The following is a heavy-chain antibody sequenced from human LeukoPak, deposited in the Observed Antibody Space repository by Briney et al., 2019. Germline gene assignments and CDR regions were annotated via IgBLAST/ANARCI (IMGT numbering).Heavy chain of an antibody. D-gene: IGHD1-26*01. J-gene: IGHJ4*02. CDR2: IYYSGST. CDR3: ARSVGSERDFDY. Sequence: SEALSLTCTVSGGSISSYYWSWIRQPPGKGLEWIGYIYYSGSTNYNPSLKSRVTISVDTSKNQFSLKLSSVTAADPAVYYCARSVGSERDFDYWGQGTLVTVSS. V-gene: IGHV4-59*01. CDR1: GGSISSYY.